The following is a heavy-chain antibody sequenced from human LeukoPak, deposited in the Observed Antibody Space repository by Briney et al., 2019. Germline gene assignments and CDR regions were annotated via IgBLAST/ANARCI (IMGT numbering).Heavy chain of an antibody. CDR1: GFAFSSHW. J-gene: IGHJ6*02. CDR2: VNRDGSET. Sequence: GGSLRLSCAASGFAFSSHWMTWVRQVPGRGPEWVANVNRDGSETYYLDSVKGRFTISKDNAKNSLYLQMNSLRAEDTALYHCARNNGMDVWGQGTTVIVSS. V-gene: IGHV3-7*03. CDR3: ARNNGMDV.